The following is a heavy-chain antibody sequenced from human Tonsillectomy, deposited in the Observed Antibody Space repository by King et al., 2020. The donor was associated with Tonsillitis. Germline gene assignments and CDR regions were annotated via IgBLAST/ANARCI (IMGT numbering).Heavy chain of an antibody. CDR2: IYSGDSST. J-gene: IGHJ2*01. V-gene: IGHV3-23*03. D-gene: IGHD7-27*01. CDR1: GFTFSSYA. CDR3: AKAGVAATQYLSGGNFDL. Sequence: VQLVESGGGLVQPGGSLRLSCAASGFTFSSYAMSWVRQAPGQGLEWVSLIYSGDSSTYYADSVKGRLTIPRDNSKNTLYLQMNSPRAEDTAVYYCAKAGVAATQYLSGGNFDLWGRGTLVTVSS.